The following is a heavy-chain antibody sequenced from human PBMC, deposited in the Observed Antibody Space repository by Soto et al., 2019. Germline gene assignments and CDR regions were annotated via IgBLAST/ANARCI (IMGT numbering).Heavy chain of an antibody. J-gene: IGHJ4*02. CDR2: ISYDGSNK. CDR3: AKDNLPEWFGELFQPFDY. V-gene: IGHV3-30*18. Sequence: QVQLVESGGGVVQPGRSLRLSCAASGFTFSSYGMHWVRQAPGKGLEWVAVISYDGSNKYYADSVKGRFTISRDNSKNTLYLQMNSLRAEDTAVYYCAKDNLPEWFGELFQPFDYWGQGTLVTVSS. D-gene: IGHD3-10*01. CDR1: GFTFSSYG.